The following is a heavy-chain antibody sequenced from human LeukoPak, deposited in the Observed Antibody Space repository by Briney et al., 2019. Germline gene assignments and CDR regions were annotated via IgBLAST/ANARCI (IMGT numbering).Heavy chain of an antibody. D-gene: IGHD3-10*01. CDR2: ISAYNGNT. V-gene: IGHV1-18*01. CDR3: ASHHSFGSGSPKYFFDY. Sequence: ASVKVSCKASGYTLTSSGISWVRQARGQGLEWMGWISAYNGNTNYAQKLQGRVTMTTDTSTSTAYMELRSLRSDDTAVYYCASHHSFGSGSPKYFFDYWGQGTLVTVSS. J-gene: IGHJ4*02. CDR1: GYTLTSSG.